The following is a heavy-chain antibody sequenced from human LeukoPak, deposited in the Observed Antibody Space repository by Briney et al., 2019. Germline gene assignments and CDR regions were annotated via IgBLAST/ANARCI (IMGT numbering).Heavy chain of an antibody. Sequence: GGSLRLSCAASGFTFSSYSMNWVRQAPGKGLEWVSYISSSSSTIYYADSVKGRFTISRDNAKNSLYLQMNSLRAEDTAVYYCARDLLDVDPYYCYYYGMDVWGQGTTVTVSS. D-gene: IGHD3/OR15-3a*01. V-gene: IGHV3-48*01. CDR3: ARDLLDVDPYYCYYYGMDV. J-gene: IGHJ6*02. CDR2: ISSSSSTI. CDR1: GFTFSSYS.